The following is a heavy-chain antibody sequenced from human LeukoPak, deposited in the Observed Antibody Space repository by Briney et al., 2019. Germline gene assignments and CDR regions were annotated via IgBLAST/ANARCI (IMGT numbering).Heavy chain of an antibody. CDR1: GGTFSSYA. CDR3: ARAQGVVVVVAAGDFDY. V-gene: IGHV1-69*05. Sequence: SVKVSCKASGGTFSSYAISWVRQAPGQGLEWMGGIIPIFGTANYAQKFQGRVTITTDGSTSTAYMELSSLRSDDTAVYYCARAQGVVVVVAAGDFDYWGQGTLVTVSS. J-gene: IGHJ4*02. D-gene: IGHD2-15*01. CDR2: IIPIFGTA.